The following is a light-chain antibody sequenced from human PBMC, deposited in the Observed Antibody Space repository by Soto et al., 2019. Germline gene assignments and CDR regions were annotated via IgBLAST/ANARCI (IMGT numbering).Light chain of an antibody. J-gene: IGKJ1*01. CDR2: AAS. CDR1: QSISSY. CDR3: QQSYSSSWT. V-gene: IGKV1-39*01. Sequence: DIQMTQSPSSLSASVGDRVTITCRASQSISSYLNWYQQKPGKAPNLLIYAASSLQSGVPSRFSGSGSGTDFTLTISSLQPYFFATYYCQQSYSSSWTFGQGTKVDIK.